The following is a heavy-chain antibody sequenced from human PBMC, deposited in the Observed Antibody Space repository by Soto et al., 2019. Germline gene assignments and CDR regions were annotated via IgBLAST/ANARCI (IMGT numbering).Heavy chain of an antibody. Sequence: EVQLLESGGGLVQPGGSRRLSCTASGFSLSSYAMSWVRQAPGKGLEWVSVISGSGGSTYYADSVKGRFTISRDNSKNTLSLQMNSLRAEDTAVYYCAKPRESGWFSAEYFQHWGQGTLVTVSS. CDR1: GFSLSSYA. V-gene: IGHV3-23*01. D-gene: IGHD6-19*01. CDR2: ISGSGGST. J-gene: IGHJ1*01. CDR3: AKPRESGWFSAEYFQH.